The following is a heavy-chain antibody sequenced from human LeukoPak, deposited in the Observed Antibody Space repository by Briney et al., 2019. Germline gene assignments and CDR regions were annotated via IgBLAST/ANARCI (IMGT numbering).Heavy chain of an antibody. D-gene: IGHD6-13*01. J-gene: IGHJ4*02. CDR1: EIAFSRHA. CDR3: ARGKVAAGGTVFDY. CDR2: IWRDGSVE. V-gene: IGHV3-33*03. Sequence: SGTSLRLSCVASEIAFSRHAMHWVRQAPGKGPEWVAVIWRDGSVEHYADSVRGRFTISRDNAKNSLFLQMDSLRVEDTAVYYCARGKVAAGGTVFDYWGQGTLVTVSS.